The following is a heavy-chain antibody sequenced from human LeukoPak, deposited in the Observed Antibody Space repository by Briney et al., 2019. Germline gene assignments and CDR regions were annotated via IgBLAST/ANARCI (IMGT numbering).Heavy chain of an antibody. D-gene: IGHD4-17*01. CDR3: AREVRRTVTTRPDYFDY. CDR2: IWFDGSNK. V-gene: IGHV3-33*01. J-gene: IGHJ4*02. Sequence: GGSLRLSCAASGFTFSSHAIHWVRQAPGKGLEWVAVIWFDGSNKYYIDSVKGRFTISRDNSKNTVYLQMDSLRAEDAALYFCAREVRRTVTTRPDYFDYWGQGILVTVSS. CDR1: GFTFSSHA.